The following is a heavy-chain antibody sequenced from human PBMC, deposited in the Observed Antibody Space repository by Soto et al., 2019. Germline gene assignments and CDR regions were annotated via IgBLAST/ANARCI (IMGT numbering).Heavy chain of an antibody. Sequence: SETLSLTCTVSGDSISSDGYYWNWIRQPPGKDLEWIGYISYTGSPNYNPSLKSRVTMSLDTSKNQFSLKLSSVTAADTAVYYCASTDFWSGSLFWGQGTLVTVSS. CDR3: ASTDFWSGSLF. CDR1: GDSISSDGYY. D-gene: IGHD3-3*01. J-gene: IGHJ4*02. CDR2: ISYTGSP. V-gene: IGHV4-61*08.